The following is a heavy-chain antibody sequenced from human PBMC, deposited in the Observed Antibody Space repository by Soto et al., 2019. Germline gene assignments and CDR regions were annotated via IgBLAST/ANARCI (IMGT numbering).Heavy chain of an antibody. CDR3: GREMDTAMEYYYGMDV. V-gene: IGHV1-8*01. Sequence: ASVKVSCKASGYTFTSYDINWVRQATGQGLEWMGWMNPNSGNTGYAQKFQGRVTITRDTSASTAYMELSSLRSEDTAVYYCGREMDTAMEYYYGMDVGGQGTTVTVSS. J-gene: IGHJ6*02. D-gene: IGHD5-18*01. CDR2: MNPNSGNT. CDR1: GYTFTSYD.